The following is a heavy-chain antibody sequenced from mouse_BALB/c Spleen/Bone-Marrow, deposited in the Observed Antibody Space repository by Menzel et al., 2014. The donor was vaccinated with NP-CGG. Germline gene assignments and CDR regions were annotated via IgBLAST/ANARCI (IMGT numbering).Heavy chain of an antibody. CDR3: ARDMCDGLRWYFDV. CDR1: GFTFTDYY. CDR2: IRNKANGYTT. J-gene: IGHJ1*01. D-gene: IGHD2-3*01. V-gene: IGHV7-3*02. Sequence: EVKLQESGGGLVQPGGSLRLSCATSGFTFTDYYMSWVRPPPGKALEWLGFIRNKANGYTTDYSASVKGRFTISRDNSQSILYLQMNTLRAEDSATYYCARDMCDGLRWYFDVWGAGTTVTVSS.